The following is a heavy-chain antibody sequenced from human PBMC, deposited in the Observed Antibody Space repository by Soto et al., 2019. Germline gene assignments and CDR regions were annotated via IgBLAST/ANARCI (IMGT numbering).Heavy chain of an antibody. CDR1: GFTFSSYS. Sequence: GGSLRLSCAASGFTFSSYSMNWVRQAPGKGLEWVSSISSSSSYIYYADSVKGRFTISRDNAKNSLYLQMNSLRAEDTAVYYCARLNGDYSYYFDYWGQGTLVTVSS. J-gene: IGHJ4*02. V-gene: IGHV3-21*01. D-gene: IGHD4-17*01. CDR3: ARLNGDYSYYFDY. CDR2: ISSSSSYI.